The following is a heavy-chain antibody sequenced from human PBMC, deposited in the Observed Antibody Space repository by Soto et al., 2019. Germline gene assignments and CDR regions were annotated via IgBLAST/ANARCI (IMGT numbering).Heavy chain of an antibody. CDR1: GGSISSYY. CDR3: ARHPSDFWFDP. J-gene: IGHJ5*02. CDR2: IYYSGST. Sequence: SETLSLTCTVSGGSISSYYWSWIRQPPGKGLERIGYIYYSGSTNYNPSLKSRVTVSVDTSKNQFSLKLSSVTAADTAVYYCARHPSDFWFDPWGQGTLVTVSS. V-gene: IGHV4-59*08. D-gene: IGHD2-21*02.